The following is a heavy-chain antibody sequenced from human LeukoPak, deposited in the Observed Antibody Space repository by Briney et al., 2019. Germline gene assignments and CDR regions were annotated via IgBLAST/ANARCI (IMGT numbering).Heavy chain of an antibody. D-gene: IGHD3-9*01. Sequence: GGSLRLSCAPSGFTFSHYWMSWVRQAPGKGLEWVANIKEDGSEKYYVDSVKGRFTISRDNAKNSLYLQMNSLRAEDTAVYYCARLDVLRYFLPYYYMDVWGKGATVTVSS. CDR3: ARLDVLRYFLPYYYMDV. CDR1: GFTFSHYW. V-gene: IGHV3-7*01. J-gene: IGHJ6*03. CDR2: IKEDGSEK.